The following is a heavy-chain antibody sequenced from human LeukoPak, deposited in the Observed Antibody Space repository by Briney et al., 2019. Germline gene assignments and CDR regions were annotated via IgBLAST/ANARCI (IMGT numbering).Heavy chain of an antibody. D-gene: IGHD3-22*01. Sequence: PSETLSLTCTVSGGSISSYYWSWIRQPPGKGLEWIGYIYYSGSTNYNPSLKSRVTISVDTSKNQFSLKLSSVTAADTAVYYCASAYYYDSSGYDHWGQGTLVTVSS. CDR1: GGSISSYY. CDR3: ASAYYYDSSGYDH. CDR2: IYYSGST. V-gene: IGHV4-59*01. J-gene: IGHJ4*02.